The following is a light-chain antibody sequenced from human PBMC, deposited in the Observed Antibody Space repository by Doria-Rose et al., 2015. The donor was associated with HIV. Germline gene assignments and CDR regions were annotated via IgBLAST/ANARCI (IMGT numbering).Light chain of an antibody. J-gene: IGKJ2*01. CDR2: RAS. Sequence: TQSPATLSVSPGERATLSCRASQGIGSDLAWYQQHPGQAPRLLIYRASIRATGIPPRFTGGGSGAEFTLTISSLQSEDFAVYFCQQYSQWPPYTFGQGTKL. V-gene: IGKV3-15*01. CDR1: QGIGSD. CDR3: QQYSQWPPYT.